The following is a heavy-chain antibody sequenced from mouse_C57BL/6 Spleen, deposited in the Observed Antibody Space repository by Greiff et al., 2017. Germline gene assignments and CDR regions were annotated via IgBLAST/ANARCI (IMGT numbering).Heavy chain of an antibody. CDR2: IYPGSGST. CDR1: GYTFTSYW. D-gene: IGHD2-4*01. Sequence: QVQLQQPGAELVKPGASVKMSCKASGYTFTSYWITWVKQRPGQGLEWIGDIYPGSGSTNYNEKFKSKATLTVDTSSSTAYMQLSSLTSEDSAVYYCARYEGYDYGLAYWGQGTLVTVSA. CDR3: ARYEGYDYGLAY. V-gene: IGHV1-55*01. J-gene: IGHJ3*01.